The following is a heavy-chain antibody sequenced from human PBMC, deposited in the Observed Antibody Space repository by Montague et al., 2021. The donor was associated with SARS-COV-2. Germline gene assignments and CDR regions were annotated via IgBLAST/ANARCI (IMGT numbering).Heavy chain of an antibody. CDR1: GGSISSYY. D-gene: IGHD2-15*01. Sequence: SETLSLTCTVSGGSISSYYWSWIRQPPGKGLEWIGYIYYSGSTNYNPSLKSRITISVDTSKNQFSLKLSAVTAADTAVYYCARRSLGYCSGGSCYSGYDYWGQGTLVTVSS. CDR3: ARRSLGYCSGGSCYSGYDY. CDR2: IYYSGST. J-gene: IGHJ4*02. V-gene: IGHV4-59*01.